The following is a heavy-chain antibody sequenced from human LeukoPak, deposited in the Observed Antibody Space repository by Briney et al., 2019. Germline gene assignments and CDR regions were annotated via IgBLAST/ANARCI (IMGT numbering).Heavy chain of an antibody. J-gene: IGHJ3*02. Sequence: SLTLSLTCTVSGGSISSGSYYWNWLRQPAGKGLEWIGRIYSSGSTDYNPSLKSRVTVSVDTSKNQFSLKLRSVTAADTAVYYCARVVDTAILTLDAFNIWGQGTMVTVSS. V-gene: IGHV4-61*02. CDR3: ARVVDTAILTLDAFNI. CDR2: IYSSGST. D-gene: IGHD5-18*01. CDR1: GGSISSGSYY.